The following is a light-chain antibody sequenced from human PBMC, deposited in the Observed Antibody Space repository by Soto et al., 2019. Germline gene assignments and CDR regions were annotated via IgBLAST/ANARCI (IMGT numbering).Light chain of an antibody. Sequence: QSALTQPASVSGSPGQSITISCTGTSSDVGGYNYVSWYQQQPGKAPKLMIYEVSNRPSGVSNRVSGSKSGTTASLTISGLQAEDEDDYYCSSYTSSSTPWVFGGGTKLTVL. J-gene: IGLJ3*02. V-gene: IGLV2-14*01. CDR3: SSYTSSSTPWV. CDR2: EVS. CDR1: SSDVGGYNY.